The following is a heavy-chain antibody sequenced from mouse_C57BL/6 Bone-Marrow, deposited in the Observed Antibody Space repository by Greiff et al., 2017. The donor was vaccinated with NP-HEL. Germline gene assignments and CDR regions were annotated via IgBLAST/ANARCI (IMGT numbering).Heavy chain of an antibody. V-gene: IGHV1-18*01. CDR3: ARRLLAWFAY. Sequence: VVKPGASVKIPCKASGYTFTDYNMDWVKQSHGKSLEWIGDINPNNGGTIYNQKFKGKATLTVDKSSSTAYMELRSLTSEDTAVYYCARRLLAWFAYWGQGTLVTVSA. J-gene: IGHJ3*01. D-gene: IGHD1-2*01. CDR2: INPNNGGT. CDR1: GYTFTDYN.